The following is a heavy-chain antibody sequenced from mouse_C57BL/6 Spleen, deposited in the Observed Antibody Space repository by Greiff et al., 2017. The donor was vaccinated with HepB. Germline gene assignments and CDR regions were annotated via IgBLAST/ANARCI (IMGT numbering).Heavy chain of an antibody. CDR3: ARSSTGSDY. D-gene: IGHD4-1*02. J-gene: IGHJ2*01. V-gene: IGHV5-17*01. Sequence: EVKLVESGGGLVKPGGSVKLSCAASGFTFSGYGMHWVRQAPEKGLEWVAYISSCISTTYYADTVKGRSTISGDNAKNTLFLQLTSLTSEDTAMYCCARSSTGSDYWGQGTTLTVSS. CDR2: ISSCISTT. CDR1: GFTFSGYG.